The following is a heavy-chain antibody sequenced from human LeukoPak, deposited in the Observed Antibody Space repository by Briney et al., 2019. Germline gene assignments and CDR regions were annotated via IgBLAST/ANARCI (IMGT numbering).Heavy chain of an antibody. J-gene: IGHJ4*02. CDR3: VKDYQVGDSPAFGDY. CDR1: GFTFSSHA. CDR2: LIENGATT. D-gene: IGHD1-26*01. V-gene: IGHV3-23*01. Sequence: GGSLRLSCAASGFTFSSHAMSWVRRAPGKGLEWVSGLIENGATTYYADSVKGRFTISRDNSRNTMYLQMNSLRVEDTAVYYCVKDYQVGDSPAFGDYWGQGTLVTISS.